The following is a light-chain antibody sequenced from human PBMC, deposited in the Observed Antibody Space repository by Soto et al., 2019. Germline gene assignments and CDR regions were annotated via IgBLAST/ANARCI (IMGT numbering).Light chain of an antibody. CDR3: QQYSSSYRT. V-gene: IGKV3-20*01. CDR1: QSVSSIY. Sequence: EIVLTQSPGTLSLSPGERATLSCRASQSVSSIYLAWYQQKPGQAPRLLIYGASIRATGIPDRFSGSGSGTDFTLTISRLEPEDFAVYYCQQYSSSYRTFGQGTKVEIK. J-gene: IGKJ1*01. CDR2: GAS.